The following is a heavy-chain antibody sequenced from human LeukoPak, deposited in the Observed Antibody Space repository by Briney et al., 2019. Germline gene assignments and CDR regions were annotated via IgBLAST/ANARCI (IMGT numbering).Heavy chain of an antibody. V-gene: IGHV3-23*01. J-gene: IGHJ4*02. Sequence: GGSLRLSCAASGFTFSSYAMSWVRQAPGKGLEWVSSISGSGDYTYYADSVKGRFTISRDNSKNTLYLQMNSLRAEDTAVYYCAKGGLAVAGRYFDYWGQGTLVTVSS. CDR1: GFTFSSYA. CDR3: AKGGLAVAGRYFDY. D-gene: IGHD6-19*01. CDR2: ISGSGDYT.